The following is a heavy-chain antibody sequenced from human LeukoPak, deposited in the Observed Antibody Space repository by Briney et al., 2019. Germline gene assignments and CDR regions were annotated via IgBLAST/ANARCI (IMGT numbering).Heavy chain of an antibody. CDR1: GYTFISYD. V-gene: IGHV1-8*01. D-gene: IGHD3-22*01. CDR3: ARGLYYYDSNGRTPYDF. Sequence: ASVKVSCKASGYTFISYDINWVRQAPGQGLEWMGWMNPNSGDTGYAQKFQGRVSMTRDTPISTAYMELSGLRSEDTAVYYCARGLYYYDSNGRTPYDFWGQGTLVTVSS. J-gene: IGHJ4*02. CDR2: MNPNSGDT.